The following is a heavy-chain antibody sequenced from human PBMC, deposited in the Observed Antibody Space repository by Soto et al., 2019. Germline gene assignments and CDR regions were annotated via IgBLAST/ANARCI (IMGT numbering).Heavy chain of an antibody. J-gene: IGHJ4*02. CDR1: GFTFSSYG. CDR3: AKDRRAGGNYGFYSDF. Sequence: EVQVLESGGGLVQPGGSLRLSCAASGFTFSSYGMTWVRQAPGKGLEWVSFSSATGAGTYYADSVKGRFTISRDNSKNTLYLQMTSLRADDTDVYYCAKDRRAGGNYGFYSDFWGQGALVIVSS. D-gene: IGHD1-7*01. CDR2: SSATGAGT. V-gene: IGHV3-23*01.